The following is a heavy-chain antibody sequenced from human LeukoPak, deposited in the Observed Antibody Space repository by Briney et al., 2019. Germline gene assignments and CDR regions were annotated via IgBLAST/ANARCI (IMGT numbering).Heavy chain of an antibody. CDR2: ISRGGST. V-gene: IGHV4-34*01. CDR3: ASRDYNILTGSNDY. Sequence: SETLSLTCAVYGGSFSGYYWSWIRQPPGKGLEWIGEISRGGSTNYNPSLKSRVTISVDTSKNQFSLNLSSVTAADTAVYYCASRDYNILTGSNDYWGQGTLVTVSS. D-gene: IGHD3-9*01. J-gene: IGHJ4*02. CDR1: GGSFSGYY.